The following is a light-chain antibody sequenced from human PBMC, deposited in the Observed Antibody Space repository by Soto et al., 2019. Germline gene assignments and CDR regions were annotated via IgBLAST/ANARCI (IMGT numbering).Light chain of an antibody. CDR3: QQYNNLPPDT. J-gene: IGKJ2*01. V-gene: IGKV3-15*01. Sequence: EIILTQSPASLSVSPGERATLSCRASQSVNNNLAWDQQKPGQAPRLLIYGVSTRATGIPGRFRGSGSGTEFTLTITSLQSEDFAVYFCQQYNNLPPDTFGQGTKLEIK. CDR2: GVS. CDR1: QSVNNN.